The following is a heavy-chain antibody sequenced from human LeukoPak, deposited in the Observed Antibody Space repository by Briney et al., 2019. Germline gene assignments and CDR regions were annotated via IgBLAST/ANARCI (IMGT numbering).Heavy chain of an antibody. Sequence: ASVKVSCKASGYTFTGYYMHWVRQAPGQGLEWMGLINPNSGGTNYAQKFQGRVTMTRDTSISTAYMELSRLRSDDTAVYYCARTIAEWELTDYWGQGTLVTVSS. J-gene: IGHJ4*02. CDR2: INPNSGGT. CDR1: GYTFTGYY. V-gene: IGHV1-2*02. D-gene: IGHD1-26*01. CDR3: ARTIAEWELTDY.